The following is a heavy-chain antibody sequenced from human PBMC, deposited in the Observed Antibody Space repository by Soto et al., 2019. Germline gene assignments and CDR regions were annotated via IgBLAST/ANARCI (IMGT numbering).Heavy chain of an antibody. CDR1: GGPLISYA. J-gene: IGHJ6*02. CDR3: ASNHDCLETFGIGSTSCYVGYYYYGMDV. V-gene: IGHV1-69*06. D-gene: IGHD2-2*01. Sequence: SVKVACKASGGPLISYAIIWVRQSPGQGLEWMGGIIPIFGTANYAQKFQCRVTITADKSTSTAYMEPSSLRSEDTAAYYCASNHDCLETFGIGSTSCYVGYYYYGMDVWGQGTTVTVSS. CDR2: IIPIFGTA.